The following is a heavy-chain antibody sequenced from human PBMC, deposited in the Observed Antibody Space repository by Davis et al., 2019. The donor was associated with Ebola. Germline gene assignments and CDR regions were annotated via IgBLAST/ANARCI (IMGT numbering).Heavy chain of an antibody. CDR3: AKDVQWVENYFDC. CDR2: LSDSGAGT. CDR1: GFTFSTYA. J-gene: IGHJ4*02. D-gene: IGHD6-19*01. V-gene: IGHV3-23*01. Sequence: GESLKISCAASGFTFSTYAMNWVRQAPGKGLEWVSTLSDSGAGTYYADSVKGRFTISRDNSRNTLYLQMNNLRVEDTAVYYCAKDVQWVENYFDCWGQGTLVTVSS.